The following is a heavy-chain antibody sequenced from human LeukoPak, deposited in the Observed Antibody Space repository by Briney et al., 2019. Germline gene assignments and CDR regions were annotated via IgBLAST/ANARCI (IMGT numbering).Heavy chain of an antibody. CDR1: GFTFSSYG. J-gene: IGHJ4*02. D-gene: IGHD5-18*01. V-gene: IGHV3-30*02. CDR2: IRYDGSNK. Sequence: EGSLRLSCAASGFTFSSYGMHWVRQAPGKGLEWVAFIRYDGSNKYYADSVKGRFTISRDNSKNTLYLQMNSLRAEDTAVYYCAKSDTAMVPGYYWGQGTLVTVSS. CDR3: AKSDTAMVPGYY.